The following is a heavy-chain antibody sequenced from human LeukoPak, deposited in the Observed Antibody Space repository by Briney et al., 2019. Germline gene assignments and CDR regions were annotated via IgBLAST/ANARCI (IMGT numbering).Heavy chain of an antibody. V-gene: IGHV4-61*01. Sequence: PSETLSLTCTVSGGSVSGGSYYWSWIRQPPGKGLEWIGYFYYTGSTNYNPSLKSRVTISVDTSKNQFSLRLSSVTAADTAVYYCASGQFPVSNDYWGQGILVTVSS. CDR2: FYYTGST. CDR3: ASGQFPVSNDY. D-gene: IGHD5/OR15-5a*01. CDR1: GGSVSGGSYY. J-gene: IGHJ4*02.